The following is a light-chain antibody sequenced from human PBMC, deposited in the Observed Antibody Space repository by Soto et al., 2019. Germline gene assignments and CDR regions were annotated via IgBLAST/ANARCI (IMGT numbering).Light chain of an antibody. CDR1: SSNIKTNG. CDR2: SNN. J-gene: IGLJ2*01. V-gene: IGLV1-44*01. Sequence: QSVLTQPPSASGTPGQRGTISCSGGSSNIKTNGVSWYQQVPGAAPKLLIYSNNQRPSGAPDRFTGSKSGTSASLAIAGLQYEDEATYHCATWDDSLNGLIFGGGTKVTVL. CDR3: ATWDDSLNGLI.